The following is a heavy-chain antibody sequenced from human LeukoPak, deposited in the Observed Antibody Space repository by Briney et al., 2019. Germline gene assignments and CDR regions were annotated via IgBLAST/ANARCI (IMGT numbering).Heavy chain of an antibody. V-gene: IGHV4-59*01. CDR2: IYYSGST. CDR3: ARDRGIAGGRFDY. CDR1: GGSISSYY. D-gene: IGHD6-13*01. Sequence: SETLSLTCTVSGGSISSYYWSWIRQPPGKGLEWIGYIYYSGSTNYNPSLKSRVTISVDTSKNQFSLKLSSVTAADTAVYYCARDRGIAGGRFDYWGQGTLVTVSS. J-gene: IGHJ4*02.